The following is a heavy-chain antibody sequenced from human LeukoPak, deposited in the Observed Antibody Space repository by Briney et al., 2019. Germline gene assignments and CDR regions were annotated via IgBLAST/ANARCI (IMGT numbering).Heavy chain of an antibody. CDR1: GGSISSYH. J-gene: IGHJ3*02. D-gene: IGHD5-12*01. V-gene: IGHV4-59*01. Sequence: SETLSLTCTVSGGSISSYHWSWIRQPPGKGLECIGYIYSSGSTNYNPSLKSRVTISVDTSKNQFSLKLSSVTAADTAVYYCAREASTGRYGGYGVNAFDIWGQGTMVTVSS. CDR2: IYSSGST. CDR3: AREASTGRYGGYGVNAFDI.